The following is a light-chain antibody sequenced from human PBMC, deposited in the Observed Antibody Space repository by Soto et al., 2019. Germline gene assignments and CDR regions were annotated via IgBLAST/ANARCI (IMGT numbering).Light chain of an antibody. CDR3: SSYAGSNNLV. CDR1: SSDIGGYKY. V-gene: IGLV2-8*01. CDR2: EVS. J-gene: IGLJ2*01. Sequence: QSALTQPASVSGSPGQSITISCTGTSSDIGGYKYVSWYQQHPGKAPKLMIYEVSKRPSGVPDRFSGSKSGNTASLTVSGLHAEDEADYYCSSYAGSNNLVFGGGTQLTVL.